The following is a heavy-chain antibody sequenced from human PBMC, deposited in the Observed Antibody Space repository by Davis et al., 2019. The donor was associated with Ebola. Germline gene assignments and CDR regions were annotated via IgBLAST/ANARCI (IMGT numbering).Heavy chain of an antibody. D-gene: IGHD6-6*01. Sequence: GESLKISCAASGFTFSSYAMHWVRQAPGKGLEYVSAISSNGGSTYYANSVKGRFTISRDNSKNTLYLQMASLRAEDMAVHYCARAIAALGWFDPWGQGTLVTVSS. CDR2: ISSNGGST. CDR1: GFTFSSYA. V-gene: IGHV3-64*01. J-gene: IGHJ5*02. CDR3: ARAIAALGWFDP.